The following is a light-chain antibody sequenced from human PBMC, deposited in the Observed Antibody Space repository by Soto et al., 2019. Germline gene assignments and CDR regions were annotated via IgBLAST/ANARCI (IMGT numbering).Light chain of an antibody. CDR3: QQYYSTPFT. CDR2: WAS. CDR1: PSVLYSSNNKNY. V-gene: IGKV4-1*01. J-gene: IGKJ3*01. Sequence: DIVMTQSPDSLAVSLGERATINCKSTPSVLYSSNNKNYLAWYQQKPGQPPQLLINWASTREFGVPDRISGSGSGTDFTLTISSLQAEDVAVYYCQQYYSTPFTFGPGTKVDLK.